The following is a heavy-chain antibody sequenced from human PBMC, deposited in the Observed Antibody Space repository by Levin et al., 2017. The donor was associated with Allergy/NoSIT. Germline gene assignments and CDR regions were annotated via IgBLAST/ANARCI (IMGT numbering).Heavy chain of an antibody. J-gene: IGHJ4*02. V-gene: IGHV3-7*01. CDR1: GFTFSNYW. CDR3: ARVFNPGESTGYRWSDY. D-gene: IGHD3-22*01. CDR2: IKEDGSEQ. Sequence: PGGSLRLSCVASGFTFSNYWMNWVRQAPGKGLEWVANIKEDGSEQNYVDSVKGRFTISRDNAKNSVYLQMNTLRAEDTATYYCARVFNPGESTGYRWSDYWGQGTLVTVSS.